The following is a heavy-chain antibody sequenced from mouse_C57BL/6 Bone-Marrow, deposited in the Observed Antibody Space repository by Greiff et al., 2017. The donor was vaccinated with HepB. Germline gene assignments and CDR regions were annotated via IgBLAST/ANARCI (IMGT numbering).Heavy chain of an antibody. CDR1: GFSLSTFGMG. J-gene: IGHJ1*03. D-gene: IGHD1-1*01. CDR3: ARIDYYGSSYDGYFDV. CDR2: IWWDDDK. V-gene: IGHV8-8*01. Sequence: QVTLKVSGPGILQPSQTLSLTCSFSGFSLSTFGMGVGWIRQPSGKGLEWLAHIWWDDDKYYNPALKSRLTISKDTSKNQVFLKIANVDTADTATYYCARIDYYGSSYDGYFDVWGTGTTVTVSS.